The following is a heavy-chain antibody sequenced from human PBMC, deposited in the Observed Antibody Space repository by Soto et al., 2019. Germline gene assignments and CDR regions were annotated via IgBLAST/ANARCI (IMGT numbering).Heavy chain of an antibody. CDR1: GGTFNGYI. D-gene: IGHD2-15*01. CDR2: IIFTFNTA. J-gene: IGHJ4*02. Sequence: QVQLVQSGAEVKKPGSSVKVSCKPSGGTFNGYIITWVRQAPGQGLEWIGGIIFTFNTANYAEKFQGRVSLRADQGTSTAYLELTSLSAEDTAVFYCAIGLVGGPGGCVFWGQGTLVSVSS. V-gene: IGHV1-69*01. CDR3: AIGLVGGPGGCVF.